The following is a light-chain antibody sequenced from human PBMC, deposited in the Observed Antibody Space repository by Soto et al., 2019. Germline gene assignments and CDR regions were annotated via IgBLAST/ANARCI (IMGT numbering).Light chain of an antibody. J-gene: IGKJ4*01. CDR1: QGISSS. CDR3: RQVNSYPLN. Sequence: IQLTQSPSSLSASVGDRVTITCRASQGISSSLAWYQQTPGKAPKFLIYAASTLQSGVPARFSGSGSGTDFTLTISSLQPEDFATYCCRQVNSYPLNFGGGTKV. V-gene: IGKV1-9*01. CDR2: AAS.